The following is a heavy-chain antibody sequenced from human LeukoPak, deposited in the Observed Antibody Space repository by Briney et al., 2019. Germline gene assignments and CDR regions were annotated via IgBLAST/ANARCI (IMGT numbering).Heavy chain of an antibody. CDR2: ISGSGGST. V-gene: IGHV3-23*01. CDR3: AKDLSYYYDSSGYYFDY. J-gene: IGHJ4*02. D-gene: IGHD3-22*01. CDR1: GFTFSSYA. Sequence: GGSLRLSCAASGFTFSSYAMSWVCQAPGKGLEWVSAISGSGGSTYYADSVKGRFTISRDNSKNTLYLQMNSLRAEDTAVYYCAKDLSYYYDSSGYYFDYWGQGTLVTVSS.